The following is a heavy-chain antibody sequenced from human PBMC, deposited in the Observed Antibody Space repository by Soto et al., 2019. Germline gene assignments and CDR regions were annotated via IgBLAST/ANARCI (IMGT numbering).Heavy chain of an antibody. CDR3: ARDSGLYSSSPRYFDY. CDR2: IYYSGST. V-gene: IGHV4-31*03. D-gene: IGHD6-13*01. CDR1: GGSISSGGYY. Sequence: SETLSLTCTVSGGSISSGGYYWSWIRQHPGKGLEWIGYIYYSGSTYYNPSLKSRVTISVDTSKNQFSLKLSSVTAADTAVYYCARDSGLYSSSPRYFDYWGQGTLVTVSS. J-gene: IGHJ4*02.